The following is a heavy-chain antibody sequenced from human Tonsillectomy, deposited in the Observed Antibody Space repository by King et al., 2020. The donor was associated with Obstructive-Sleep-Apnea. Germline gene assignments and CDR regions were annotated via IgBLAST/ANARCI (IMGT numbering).Heavy chain of an antibody. Sequence: QLVQSGGGLVQPGGSLRLSCAASGFTFSSYDMHWVRQATGKGLEWVSAIGTAGDPYYPGSVKGRFTISRENAKYSLYLQMNSLRAGDTAVYYCARGLSGSSGWYYFDYWGQGTLVTVSS. CDR3: ARGLSGSSGWYYFDY. CDR2: IGTAGDP. J-gene: IGHJ4*02. D-gene: IGHD6-19*01. V-gene: IGHV3-13*05. CDR1: GFTFSSYD.